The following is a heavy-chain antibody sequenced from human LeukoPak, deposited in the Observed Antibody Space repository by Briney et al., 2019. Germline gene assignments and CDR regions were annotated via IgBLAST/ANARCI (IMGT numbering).Heavy chain of an antibody. CDR3: ARSGPLINMDV. J-gene: IGHJ6*03. Sequence: GGSLRLSCAASGFTFSSYAMSWVRQAPGKGLEWVSSISSSSSYIYYADSVKGRFTISRDNAKNSLYLQMNSLRAEDTAVYYCARSGPLINMDVWGKGTTVTVSS. V-gene: IGHV3-21*01. CDR2: ISSSSSYI. CDR1: GFTFSSYA.